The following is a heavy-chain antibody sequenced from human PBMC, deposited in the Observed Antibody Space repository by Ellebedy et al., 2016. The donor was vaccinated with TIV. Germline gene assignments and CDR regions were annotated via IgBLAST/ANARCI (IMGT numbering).Heavy chain of an antibody. CDR2: IYNDGNT. D-gene: IGHD3-10*01. CDR3: SY. J-gene: IGHJ4*02. V-gene: IGHV3-66*01. CDR1: GFTVSINH. Sequence: GESLKISCAASGFTVSINHMTWVRQAPGKGLEWVSSIYNDGNTYYAGSLKDRFTTSRDNSKNTLFLQMDSLYYCARGKAGLSYWGQGTLVTVSS.